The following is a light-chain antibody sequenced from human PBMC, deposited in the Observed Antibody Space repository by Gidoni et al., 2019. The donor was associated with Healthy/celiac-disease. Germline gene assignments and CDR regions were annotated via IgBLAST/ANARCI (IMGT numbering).Light chain of an antibody. V-gene: IGLV2-14*01. J-gene: IGLJ1*01. Sequence: SALTQPASVSGSPGQSITISCTGNSSDVGGYNYVSWYQQHPGKAPKLMIYEVSNRTSGVSNRFSGSKSGNTASLTISGLQAEDEADYYCSSYTSSSTLDYVFGTGTKVTVL. CDR3: SSYTSSSTLDYV. CDR2: EVS. CDR1: SSDVGGYNY.